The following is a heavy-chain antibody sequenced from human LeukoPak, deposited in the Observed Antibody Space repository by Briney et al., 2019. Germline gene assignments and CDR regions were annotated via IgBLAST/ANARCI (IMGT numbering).Heavy chain of an antibody. CDR2: IRYDGSNK. D-gene: IGHD2-21*01. CDR1: GFTFSSYG. V-gene: IGHV3-30*02. J-gene: IGHJ4*02. Sequence: GGSLRLSCAASGFTFSSYGMHWVRQAPGKGLEWVAFIRYDGSNKYYADSVKGRFTISRDNAKNSLYLQMNSLRAEDTAVYYCARGGDCGGDCYLVPEIDYWGQGTLVTVSS. CDR3: ARGGDCGGDCYLVPEIDY.